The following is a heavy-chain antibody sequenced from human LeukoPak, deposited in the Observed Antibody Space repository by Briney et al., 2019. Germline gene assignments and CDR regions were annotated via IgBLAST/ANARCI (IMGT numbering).Heavy chain of an antibody. CDR1: GYTFTSYG. CDR3: ARSSVVTAMVHLDF. V-gene: IGHV1-18*01. D-gene: IGHD2-21*02. Sequence: ASVKVSRKASGYTFTSYGISWVRQAPGQGLEWMGWISTYNGNTNYAQKFQGRVTITAGKSTSTSYMELSSLRSEDTAVYCCARSSVVTAMVHLDFWGQGTLVTVSS. CDR2: ISTYNGNT. J-gene: IGHJ4*02.